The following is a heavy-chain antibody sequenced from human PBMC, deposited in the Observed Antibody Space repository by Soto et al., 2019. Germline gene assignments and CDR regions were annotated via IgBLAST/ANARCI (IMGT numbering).Heavy chain of an antibody. Sequence: ASVKVSCKASGYTFTTYAMHWVRQAPGQRLEWMGWINGANGNTKYSQKFQGRVTITRDTSASTAYMQLSSLRSEDTAVYFCARDIPYYYDSLGYVNWFDPWGQGTLVTVSS. V-gene: IGHV1-3*01. J-gene: IGHJ5*02. D-gene: IGHD3-22*01. CDR2: INGANGNT. CDR1: GYTFTTYA. CDR3: ARDIPYYYDSLGYVNWFDP.